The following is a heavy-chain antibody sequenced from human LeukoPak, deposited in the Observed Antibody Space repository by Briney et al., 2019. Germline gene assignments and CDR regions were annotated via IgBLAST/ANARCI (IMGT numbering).Heavy chain of an antibody. CDR2: FDPEDGET. V-gene: IGHV1-24*01. CDR3: ATQGVASPDYYYYGKDV. CDR1: GGTFSSYA. D-gene: IGHD3-3*01. Sequence: ASVKVSCKASGGTFSSYAISWVRQAPGQGLEWMGGFDPEDGETIYAQKFQGRVTMTEDTSTDTAYMELSSLRSEDMAVYYCATQGVASPDYYYYGKDVWGQGTTVTVSS. J-gene: IGHJ6*02.